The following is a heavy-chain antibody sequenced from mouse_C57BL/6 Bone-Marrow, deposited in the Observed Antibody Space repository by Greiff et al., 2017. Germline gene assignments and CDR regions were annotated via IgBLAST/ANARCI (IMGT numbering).Heavy chain of an antibody. V-gene: IGHV1-81*01. CDR2: IYPRSGNT. CDR1: GYTFTSYG. J-gene: IGHJ2*01. CDR3: ARVEEHLSKVVDDFDY. Sequence: QVQLQQSGAELVRPGASVKLSCKASGYTFTSYGISWVKQSTGQGLEWIGEIYPRSGNTNYNEKFKGKATVTADKSSSTAYMELRRLTSEDSAVYFCARVEEHLSKVVDDFDYWGQGTTVTVSS.